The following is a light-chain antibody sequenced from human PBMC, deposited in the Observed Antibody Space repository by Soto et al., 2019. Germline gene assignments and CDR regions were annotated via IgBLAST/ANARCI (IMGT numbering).Light chain of an antibody. CDR1: QSVSSSY. CDR2: GAS. Sequence: EIVLTQSPGTLSLSPGERATLSCRASQSVSSSYLAWYQQKPVQAPRLLIYGASSRATGIPDRFSGSGSGTDLTLTISRLEPEDFAVYYCQQYGSSHLTFGGETKVE. CDR3: QQYGSSHLT. J-gene: IGKJ4*01. V-gene: IGKV3-20*01.